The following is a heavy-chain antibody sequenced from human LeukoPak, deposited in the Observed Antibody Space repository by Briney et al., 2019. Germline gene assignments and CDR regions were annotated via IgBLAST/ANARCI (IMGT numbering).Heavy chain of an antibody. J-gene: IGHJ4*02. V-gene: IGHV4-4*02. D-gene: IGHD3-9*01. CDR1: GGSISSSNW. CDR2: IYHSGST. CDR3: ARRYYDILTGYSPYFDY. Sequence: PSETLSLTCAVSGGSISSSNWWSWVRQPPGKGLERIGEIYHSGSTNYNPSLKSRVTISVDKSKNQFSLKLSSVTAADTAVYYCARRYYDILTGYSPYFDYWGQGTLVTVSS.